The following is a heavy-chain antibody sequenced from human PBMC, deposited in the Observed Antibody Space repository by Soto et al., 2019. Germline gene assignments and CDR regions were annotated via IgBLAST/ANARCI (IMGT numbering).Heavy chain of an antibody. CDR3: ARVFISRYDY. D-gene: IGHD3-16*02. Sequence: SETLSLTCTVSGGSISSSSYYWGWIRQHPGKGLEWIGYIYYSGSTYYNPSLKSRVTISVDTSKNQFSLKLSSVTAADTAVYYCARVFISRYDYWGQGTLVTAPQ. CDR1: GGSISSSSYY. J-gene: IGHJ4*02. V-gene: IGHV4-30-4*08. CDR2: IYYSGST.